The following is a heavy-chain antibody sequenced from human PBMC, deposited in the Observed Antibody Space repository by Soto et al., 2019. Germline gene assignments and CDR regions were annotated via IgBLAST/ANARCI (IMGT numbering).Heavy chain of an antibody. V-gene: IGHV3-30*03. CDR3: ARDYARGWCQF. J-gene: IGHJ4*02. CDR1: GFSFSNSG. Sequence: QVKLVGSGGGVVQPGTSLRLSCTASGFSFSNSGIQWVRQNPGKGLEWVALISFDGDKYYVDSVKGRFTISRDNPTNTVYLQMNRLRPEDTGVYYCARDYARGWCQFWGQGTLVTVSS. D-gene: IGHD2-8*02. CDR2: ISFDGDK.